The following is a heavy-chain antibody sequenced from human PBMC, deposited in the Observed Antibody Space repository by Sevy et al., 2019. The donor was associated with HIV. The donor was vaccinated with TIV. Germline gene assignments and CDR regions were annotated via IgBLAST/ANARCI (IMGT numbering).Heavy chain of an antibody. CDR1: GFTFSSYA. J-gene: IGHJ5*02. D-gene: IGHD3-22*01. CDR2: ISGSGGYT. CDR3: AKEGYESSGYYH. V-gene: IGHV3-23*01. Sequence: GGSLRLPCAASGFTFSSYAMTWVRQAPGKGLEWVSAISGSGGYTYYADSVKGRFTISRDNSKKTLDLQMHSLRAEDTAVYYCAKEGYESSGYYHWGQGTLVTVSS.